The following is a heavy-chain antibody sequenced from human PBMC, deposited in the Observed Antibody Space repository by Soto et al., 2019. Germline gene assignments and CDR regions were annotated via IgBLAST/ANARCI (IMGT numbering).Heavy chain of an antibody. J-gene: IGHJ6*02. CDR1: GGTFSSYA. CDR2: IIPIFGTA. CDR3: AREVSTTPLYYYYGMDV. D-gene: IGHD1-26*01. V-gene: IGHV1-69*01. Sequence: QVQLVQSGAEVKKPGSSVKVSCKASGGTFSSYAISWVRQAPGQGLEWMGGIIPIFGTADYAQKFQGRVTITADESTSTAYMELSSLRSEDTAVYYCAREVSTTPLYYYYGMDVWGQGTTVTVSS.